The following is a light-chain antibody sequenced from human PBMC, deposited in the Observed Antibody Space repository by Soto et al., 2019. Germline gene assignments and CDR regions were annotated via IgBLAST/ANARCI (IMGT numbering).Light chain of an antibody. CDR3: MQALQTPA. CDR1: QSLLHSNGYNY. J-gene: IGKJ1*01. Sequence: DILMTHSPLSLPVPPGEPASTSCRSSQSLLHSNGYNYLDWYLQKPGQSPQLLIYLGSNRASGVPDRFSGSGSGTDFTLKISRVEAEDVGVYYCMQALQTPAFGQGTKVDIK. CDR2: LGS. V-gene: IGKV2-28*01.